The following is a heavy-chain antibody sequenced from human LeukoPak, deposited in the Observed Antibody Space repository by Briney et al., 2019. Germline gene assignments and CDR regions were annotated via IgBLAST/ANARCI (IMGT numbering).Heavy chain of an antibody. CDR3: ARDTGYSSGWYNYYYGMDV. CDR1: GFTFSSYG. CDR2: IWYDGSNK. Sequence: GGSLRLSCAASGFTFSSYGMHWVRQAPGKGLEWVAVIWYDGSNKYYADSVKGRFTISRDNSKNTPYLQMNSLRAEGTAVYYCARDTGYSSGWYNYYYGMDVWGQGTTVTVSS. J-gene: IGHJ6*02. V-gene: IGHV3-33*01. D-gene: IGHD6-19*01.